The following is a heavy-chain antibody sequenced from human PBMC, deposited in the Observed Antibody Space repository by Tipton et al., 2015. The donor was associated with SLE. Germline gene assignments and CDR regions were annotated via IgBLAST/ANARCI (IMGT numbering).Heavy chain of an antibody. J-gene: IGHJ4*02. CDR3: ARRVEMASFDY. CDR1: GYSISSGYY. CDR2: IYHSGST. V-gene: IGHV4-38-2*01. Sequence: TLSLTCAVSGYSISSGYYWGWIRQPPGKGLEWIGSIYHSGSTYYNPSLKSRVTISVDTSKNQFSLKLSSVTAADTAVYYCARRVEMASFDYWGQGTLVTVPS. D-gene: IGHD5-24*01.